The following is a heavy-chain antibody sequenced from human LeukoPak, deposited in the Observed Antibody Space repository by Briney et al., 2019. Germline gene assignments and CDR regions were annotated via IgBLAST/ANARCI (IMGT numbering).Heavy chain of an antibody. CDR3: ARVGTAEGTLEDY. CDR1: GFSFSIYW. D-gene: IGHD6-13*01. V-gene: IGHV3-7*01. CDR2: IMHDGSEK. J-gene: IGHJ4*02. Sequence: GGSLRLSCAASGFSFSIYWMSWVRQPPGKGLEWVANIMHDGSEKNYVDSVKGRFTISRDNAKNSLYLQRNSLRAEDTAVYYCARVGTAEGTLEDYWGQGTLVTVSS.